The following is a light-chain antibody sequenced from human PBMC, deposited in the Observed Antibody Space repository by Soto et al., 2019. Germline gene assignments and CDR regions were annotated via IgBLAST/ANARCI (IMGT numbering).Light chain of an antibody. CDR2: DVS. CDR1: SSDVGNYNL. Sequence: QSALTQPASVSGSPGQSITISCTGTSSDVGNYNLVSGYQQHPGKAPKLMIYDVSKRPSGVSNRISGSKSGNTASLTISGPHAEDEADYYCCSYAGTSTSYVFGTGTKVTVL. V-gene: IGLV2-23*02. CDR3: CSYAGTSTSYV. J-gene: IGLJ1*01.